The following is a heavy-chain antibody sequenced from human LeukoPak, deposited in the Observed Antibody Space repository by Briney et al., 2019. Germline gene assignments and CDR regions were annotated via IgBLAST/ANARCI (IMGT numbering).Heavy chain of an antibody. D-gene: IGHD2-2*02. CDR1: GYSFTSYW. Sequence: GESLKISCKGSGYSFTSYWIGWVRQMPGKGLEWMGIIYPGDSDTRYSPSFQGQVTISADKSLSTAYLQWSSLKASDTAMYYCASTRYCSSTSCYTAFDIWGQGTMVTVSS. CDR2: IYPGDSDT. V-gene: IGHV5-51*01. J-gene: IGHJ3*02. CDR3: ASTRYCSSTSCYTAFDI.